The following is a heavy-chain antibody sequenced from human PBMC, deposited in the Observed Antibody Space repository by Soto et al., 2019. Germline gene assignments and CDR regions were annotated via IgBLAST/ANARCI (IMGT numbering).Heavy chain of an antibody. CDR2: ISSSGSTI. CDR3: AGYYDSSGYYDLAFDI. J-gene: IGHJ3*02. D-gene: IGHD3-22*01. V-gene: IGHV3-11*01. Sequence: QVQLVQSGAEVKKPGASVKVSCKASGYTFSDYYMSWIRQAPGKGLEWVSYISSSGSTIYYADSVKGRFTISRDNAKNSLYLQMNSLRAEDTAVYYCAGYYDSSGYYDLAFDIWGQGTMVTVSS. CDR1: GYTFSDYY.